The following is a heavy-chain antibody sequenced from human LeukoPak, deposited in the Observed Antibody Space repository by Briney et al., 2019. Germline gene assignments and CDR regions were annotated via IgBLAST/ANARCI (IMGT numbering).Heavy chain of an antibody. CDR1: GGSISSYY. J-gene: IGHJ4*02. Sequence: SETLSLTCTVSGGSISSYYWSWIRQPPGKGLEWIGYIYYSGSTNYNPSLKSRVTISVDTSKNQFSLKLSSVTAAHTAVYYCARDQGSIFDYWGQGTLVTVSS. CDR2: IYYSGST. V-gene: IGHV4-59*01. D-gene: IGHD2-15*01. CDR3: ARDQGSIFDY.